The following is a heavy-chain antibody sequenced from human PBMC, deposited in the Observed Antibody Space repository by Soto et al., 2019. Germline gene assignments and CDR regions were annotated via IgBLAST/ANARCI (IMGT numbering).Heavy chain of an antibody. V-gene: IGHV4-59*01. Sequence: SETLSLTCTVSGGSISSYYLSWIRQPPGKGLEWIGYIYYSGSTNYNPSLKSRVTISVDTSKNQFSLKLSSVTAADTAVYYCARDLDPTIITVVYFDHWGQGTLVTVSS. D-gene: IGHD4-4*01. CDR2: IYYSGST. CDR3: ARDLDPTIITVVYFDH. CDR1: GGSISSYY. J-gene: IGHJ4*02.